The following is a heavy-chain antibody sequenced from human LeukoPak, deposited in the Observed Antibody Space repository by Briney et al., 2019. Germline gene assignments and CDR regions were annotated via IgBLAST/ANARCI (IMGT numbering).Heavy chain of an antibody. V-gene: IGHV3-74*01. CDR2: INTDGSNT. Sequence: GGSLRLSCAASGFTFSDYRMHWVRQGPGKGLVWVSRINTDGSNTNYADFVKGRFSISRDNAKNMLYLQMNSVGAEDTAIYYCSTAKFDYWGQGTLVTVSS. CDR3: STAKFDY. J-gene: IGHJ4*02. CDR1: GFTFSDYR.